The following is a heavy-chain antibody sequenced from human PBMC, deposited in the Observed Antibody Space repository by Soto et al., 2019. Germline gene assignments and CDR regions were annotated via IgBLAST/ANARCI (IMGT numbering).Heavy chain of an antibody. CDR1: GYTFTSFD. J-gene: IGHJ4*02. V-gene: IGHV1-8*01. CDR3: TRGRNSGDGYNVGWY. D-gene: IGHD1-1*01. CDR2: MNPNSGHT. Sequence: ASVKVSCKASGYTFTSFDINWVRQATGQGLEWMGWMNPNSGHTGYAQKFQGRVNMPRGKSLSTAYMEISRPRYEGTAVYYCTRGRNSGDGYNVGWYWGQGTLVTVSS.